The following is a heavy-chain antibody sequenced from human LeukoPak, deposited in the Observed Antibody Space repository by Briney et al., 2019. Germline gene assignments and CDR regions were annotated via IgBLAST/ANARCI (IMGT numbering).Heavy chain of an antibody. CDR3: ARDPPPSSIPFDY. CDR2: ISSSSSYI. V-gene: IGHV3-21*01. CDR1: GFTFSSYS. Sequence: PGGSLRLSCAASGFTFSSYSTNWVRQAPGKGLEWVSSISSSSSYIYYADSVKGRFTISRDNAKNSLYLQMNSLRAEDTAVYYCARDPPPSSIPFDYWGQGTLVIVSS. D-gene: IGHD2-21*01. J-gene: IGHJ4*02.